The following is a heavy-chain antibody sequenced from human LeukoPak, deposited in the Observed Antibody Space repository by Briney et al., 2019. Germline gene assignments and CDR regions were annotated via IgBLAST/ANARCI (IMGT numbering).Heavy chain of an antibody. CDR1: GFTFSSYA. V-gene: IGHV3-23*01. D-gene: IGHD6-13*01. CDR2: ISGSGGST. J-gene: IGHJ6*03. Sequence: GGSLRLSCAASGFTFSSYAMSWVRQAPGKGLEWVSAISGSGGSTYYADSVKGRFTISRDNSKNTLYLQMNSLRAEDTAVYYCAKDPHGGSSSWYYYYYMDVWGKGTTVTVSS. CDR3: AKDPHGGSSSWYYYYYMDV.